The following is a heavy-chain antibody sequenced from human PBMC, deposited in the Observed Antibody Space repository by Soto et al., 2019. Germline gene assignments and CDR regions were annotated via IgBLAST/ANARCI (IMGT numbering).Heavy chain of an antibody. D-gene: IGHD3-16*02. Sequence: QVQLVQSGAEVKKPGSSVKVSCKASGGPFSNYAISWVRQAPGQGLEWMGGIIPILGTAKYAQNFEGRVTITAAESTTEVYLELSSLRSEDTAVYYCARAWGPSVVMTCYDFWGQGTLVTVSS. CDR3: ARAWGPSVVMTCYDF. V-gene: IGHV1-69*01. CDR2: IIPILGTA. CDR1: GGPFSNYA. J-gene: IGHJ4*02.